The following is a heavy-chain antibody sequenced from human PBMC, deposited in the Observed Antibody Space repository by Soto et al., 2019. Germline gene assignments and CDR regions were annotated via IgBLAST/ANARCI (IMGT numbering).Heavy chain of an antibody. Sequence: ETLSLTCGVSDVAFIGYYWIWSGHPAGKGLEWIGEINYSGSTKFNPSLKSRVTLSIDTSKDQFSLRLSSVTAADTAVYYCARDSGGLRLGESSLYGEKDSFDVWDQGTLVTVSS. CDR2: INYSGST. CDR3: ARDSGGLRLGESSLYGEKDSFDV. J-gene: IGHJ3*01. V-gene: IGHV4-34*01. CDR1: DVAFIGYY. D-gene: IGHD3-16*02.